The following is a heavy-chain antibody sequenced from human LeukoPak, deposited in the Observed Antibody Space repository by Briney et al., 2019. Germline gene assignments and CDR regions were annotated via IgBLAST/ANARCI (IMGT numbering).Heavy chain of an antibody. CDR2: IYYSGST. D-gene: IGHD3-10*01. CDR3: ARDSGYRAYWYFDL. J-gene: IGHJ2*01. CDR1: GGSISSGGYY. V-gene: IGHV4-31*03. Sequence: SETLSLTCSVSGGSISSGGYYWSWIRQHPGKGLEWIGYIYYSGSTYYNPSLKSRVTISVDTSKDQFSLKLNSVTAADTAVYYCARDSGYRAYWYFDLWGRGTLVTVSS.